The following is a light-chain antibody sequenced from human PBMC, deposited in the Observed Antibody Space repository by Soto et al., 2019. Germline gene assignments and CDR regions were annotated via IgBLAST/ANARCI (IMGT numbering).Light chain of an antibody. J-gene: IGLJ2*01. CDR3: SSYAGSYTVL. V-gene: IGLV2-11*01. Sequence: QSALTQPRSVSGSPGQSVTISCTGTSSDVGGYKYVSWYQQHPGKVPKLMIYDVSERPSGVPDRFSGSKSGNTASLSISGLQAEDEADYYCSSYAGSYTVLFGGGTQLTVL. CDR2: DVS. CDR1: SSDVGGYKY.